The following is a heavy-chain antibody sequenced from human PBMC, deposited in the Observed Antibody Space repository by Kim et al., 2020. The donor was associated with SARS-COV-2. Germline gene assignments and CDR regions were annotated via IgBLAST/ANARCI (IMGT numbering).Heavy chain of an antibody. D-gene: IGHD1-1*01. J-gene: IGHJ4*02. CDR3: ARTNWNAHLFDY. V-gene: IGHV4-31*02. Sequence: YYNPSLKSRVTISVDTSKNQFSLKLSSVTAADTAVYYCARTNWNAHLFDYWGQGTLVTVSS.